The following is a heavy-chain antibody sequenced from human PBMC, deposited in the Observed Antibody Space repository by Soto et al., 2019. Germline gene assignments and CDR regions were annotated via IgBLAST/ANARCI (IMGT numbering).Heavy chain of an antibody. Sequence: QVQLVQSGTEVKKPGASVNVSCKASGYTFTTHYMHWVRQAPGHGLEWMGIINPSGGRTTYALKFQGRVTMTSDTSTNTVYVELTSLRSEDTAIYFCARAGENYGSGTFSPPLRYDFNSWGQGTLVTVSS. J-gene: IGHJ4*02. CDR2: INPSGGRT. D-gene: IGHD3-10*01. CDR1: GYTFTTHY. CDR3: ARAGENYGSGTFSPPLRYDFNS. V-gene: IGHV1-46*01.